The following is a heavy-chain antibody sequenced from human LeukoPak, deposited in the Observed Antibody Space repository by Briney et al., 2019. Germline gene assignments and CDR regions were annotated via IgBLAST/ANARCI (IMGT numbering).Heavy chain of an antibody. Sequence: NPSETLSLTCAVYGGSFSGYYWSWIRQPPGKGLEWIGEINHSGSTKNNPPLKSRVTISVDTSKNQFSLKLSSVTAADTAVYYCARRLGYYGSGRFDPWGQGTLVTVSS. D-gene: IGHD3-10*01. CDR3: ARRLGYYGSGRFDP. CDR2: INHSGST. CDR1: GGSFSGYY. V-gene: IGHV4-34*01. J-gene: IGHJ5*02.